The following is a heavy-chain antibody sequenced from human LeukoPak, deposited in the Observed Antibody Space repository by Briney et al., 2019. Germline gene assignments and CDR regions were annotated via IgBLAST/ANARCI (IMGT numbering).Heavy chain of an antibody. CDR1: GGSITGYY. CDR3: ARDYYDSRGDAFDI. CDR2: IYYSGST. D-gene: IGHD3-22*01. J-gene: IGHJ3*02. V-gene: IGHV4-59*01. Sequence: SETLSLTCTVSGGSITGYYWTWIRQPPGKGLEWIGYIYYSGSTNYNPSLKSRVTISVDTSKSQFSLKLSSVTAADTALYYCARDYYDSRGDAFDIWGQGTMVTVSS.